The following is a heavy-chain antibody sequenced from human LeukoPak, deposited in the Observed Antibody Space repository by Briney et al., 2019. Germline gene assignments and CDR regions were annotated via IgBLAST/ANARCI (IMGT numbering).Heavy chain of an antibody. D-gene: IGHD6-19*01. CDR2: TYYSGSN. V-gene: IGHV4-39*01. Sequence: SETLSLTCTVSGGSISGSSYYWGWIRQPPGKGLEWIGSTYYSGSNDYSPSLKSRVTISVDTSKNQFSLSLSSLTAADTAVYYCARHATGYSTGSYRGVFDCWGQGTLVTVSS. CDR1: GGSISGSSYY. J-gene: IGHJ4*02. CDR3: ARHATGYSTGSYRGVFDC.